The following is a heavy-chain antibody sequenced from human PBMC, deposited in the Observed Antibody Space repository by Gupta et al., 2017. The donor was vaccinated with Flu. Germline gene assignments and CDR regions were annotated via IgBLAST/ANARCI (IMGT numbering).Heavy chain of an antibody. V-gene: IGHV3-21*05. CDR3: TRAWDCSGGSCYSDY. CDR2: ISSSSSYI. D-gene: IGHD2-15*01. CDR1: GFPFSTYG. J-gene: IGHJ4*02. Sequence: EVQLVESGGGLVTPGGSLRLSCAASGFPFSTYGMNWVRQAPGKGLEWVSYISSSSSYIYYADSVKGRFTISRDNAKNSLYLQMNSLRAEDTAVYYCTRAWDCSGGSCYSDYWGQGALVTVSS.